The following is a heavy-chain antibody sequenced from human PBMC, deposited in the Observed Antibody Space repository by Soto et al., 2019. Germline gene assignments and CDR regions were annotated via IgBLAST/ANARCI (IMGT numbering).Heavy chain of an antibody. V-gene: IGHV1-18*01. D-gene: IGHD2-15*01. J-gene: IGHJ6*03. Sequence: ASVKVSCKASGYTFTSYGISWVRQAPGQGLEWMGWISAYNGNTNYAQKLQGRVTMTTDTSTSTAYMELRSLRSDDTAVYYCARKPGCSGGSCYYYYMDVWGKGTTVTVSS. CDR2: ISAYNGNT. CDR1: GYTFTSYG. CDR3: ARKPGCSGGSCYYYYMDV.